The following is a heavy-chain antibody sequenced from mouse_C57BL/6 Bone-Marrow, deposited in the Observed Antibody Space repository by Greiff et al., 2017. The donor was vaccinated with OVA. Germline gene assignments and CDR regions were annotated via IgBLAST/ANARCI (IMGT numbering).Heavy chain of an antibody. CDR2: INPNNGGT. Sequence: VHVKQSGPELVKPGASVKIPCKASGYTFTDYNMDWVKQSHGKSLEWIGDINPNNGGTIYNQKFKGKATLTVDKSSSTAYMELRSLTSEDTAVYYCARTNGNYGGWYFDVWGTGTTVTVSS. D-gene: IGHD2-1*01. V-gene: IGHV1-18*01. CDR1: GYTFTDYN. J-gene: IGHJ1*03. CDR3: ARTNGNYGGWYFDV.